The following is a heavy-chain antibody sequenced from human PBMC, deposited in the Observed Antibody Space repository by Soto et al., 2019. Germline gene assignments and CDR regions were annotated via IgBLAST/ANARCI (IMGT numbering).Heavy chain of an antibody. D-gene: IGHD6-19*01. J-gene: IGHJ1*01. V-gene: IGHV4-34*01. CDR1: GGSFSGYY. Sequence: ASETLSLTCAVSGGSFSGYYWRWIRQPPGKGLEWIGEINHSGSTNYNPSLKSRATISVDTSKNQFSLKLSSVTAADTAVYYCERLVAVAPQFQLWGQGSLVTVSS. CDR3: ERLVAVAPQFQL. CDR2: INHSGST.